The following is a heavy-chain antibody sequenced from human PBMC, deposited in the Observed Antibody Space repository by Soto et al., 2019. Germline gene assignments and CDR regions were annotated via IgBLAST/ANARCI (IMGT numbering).Heavy chain of an antibody. Sequence: EGSLRLSCAASGFTFSGSAMHWVRQASGKGLEWVGRIKDKANSYATAYAASVKGRFTISRDDSKNTAYLQMNSLKTEDTAVYYCTRRIAAYGMDVWGQGTTVTVSS. J-gene: IGHJ6*02. CDR3: TRRIAAYGMDV. V-gene: IGHV3-73*01. D-gene: IGHD6-13*01. CDR2: IKDKANSYAT. CDR1: GFTFSGSA.